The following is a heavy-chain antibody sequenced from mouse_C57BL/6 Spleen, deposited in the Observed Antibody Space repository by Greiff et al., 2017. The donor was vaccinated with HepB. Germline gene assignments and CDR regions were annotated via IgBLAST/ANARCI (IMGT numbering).Heavy chain of an antibody. CDR3: ARNGLFDY. V-gene: IGHV3-6*01. D-gene: IGHD1-1*02. CDR1: GYSITSGYY. CDR2: ISYDGSN. Sequence: VQLQQSGPGLVKPSQSLSLTCSVTGYSITSGYYWNWIRQSPGNKLEWMGYISYDGSNNYNPSLKNRISITRDTSKNQFFLKLNSVTTEDTATYYCARNGLFDYWRQGTTLTVSS. J-gene: IGHJ2*01.